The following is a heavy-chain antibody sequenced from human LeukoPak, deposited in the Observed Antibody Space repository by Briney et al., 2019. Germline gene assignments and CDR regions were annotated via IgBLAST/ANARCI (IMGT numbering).Heavy chain of an antibody. V-gene: IGHV3-15*01. J-gene: IGHJ4*02. CDR3: TTHPGYESY. CDR2: IKRNTQGATT. Sequence: PGGSLRLSCATSGFTFNLAWMSWVRQAPGKGLEWVGRIKRNTQGATTDYAAAVKGRFTISRDDSKNTLYLQMNSLEIEDTGVYYCTTHPGYESYRGQGTLVTVSS. D-gene: IGHD2-15*01. CDR1: GFTFNLAW.